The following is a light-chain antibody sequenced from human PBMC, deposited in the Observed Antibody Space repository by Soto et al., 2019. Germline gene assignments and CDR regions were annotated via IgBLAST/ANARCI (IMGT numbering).Light chain of an antibody. CDR1: QGISSY. Sequence: DIQLTQSPSFLSASVGDRVTITCRASQGISSYLAWYQQKPGKAPKLLIYAASTLQSGVPSRFSGSGSGTDFTLTISSLQPEDFANYYCQQLYSYSTFGQGTRLEIE. V-gene: IGKV1-9*01. CDR3: QQLYSYST. CDR2: AAS. J-gene: IGKJ5*01.